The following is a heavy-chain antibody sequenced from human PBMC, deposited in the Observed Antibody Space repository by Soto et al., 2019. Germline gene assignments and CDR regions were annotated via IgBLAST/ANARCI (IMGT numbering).Heavy chain of an antibody. CDR2: IIPVFGAI. V-gene: IGHV1-69*13. J-gene: IGHJ4*01. D-gene: IGHD2-15*01. CDR3: ARSGYCSGGSCYRGYLDF. Sequence: GASVKVSCKASGGTLRSFAISWVRQAPGQRLEWMGEIIPVFGAIKYAPKLQGTVTITADESTNTAYMELSSLISENTAVYYCARSGYCSGGSCYRGYLDFWGQGTLVTVSS. CDR1: GGTLRSFA.